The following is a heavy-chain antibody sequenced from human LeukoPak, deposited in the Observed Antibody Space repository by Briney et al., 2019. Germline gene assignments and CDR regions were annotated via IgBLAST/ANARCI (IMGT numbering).Heavy chain of an antibody. D-gene: IGHD3-16*01. CDR2: IGSSGDT. CDR3: VRDLGGPAAN. V-gene: IGHV3-13*01. J-gene: IGHJ4*02. CDR1: GFTFTTYD. Sequence: GGSLRLSCAASGFTFTTYDFHWVRQPTGKGLEWVSSIGSSGDTFYSGSVKGRFTIPRDDAKNSLYLQMNSLRAGDTALYYCVRDLGGPAANWGQGTLVTVSS.